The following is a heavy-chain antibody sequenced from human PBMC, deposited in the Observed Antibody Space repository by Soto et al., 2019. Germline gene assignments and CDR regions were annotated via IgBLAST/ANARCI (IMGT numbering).Heavy chain of an antibody. CDR3: AYRRGDFFPRHYYSDY. V-gene: IGHV2-5*02. CDR1: GFSLNTRGVG. J-gene: IGHJ4*02. CDR2: ISWDGET. Sequence: QITLKASGPTLVKPTQTLTLTCTFSGFSLNTRGVGVGWIRQPPGKALEWLALISWDGETRYRPSLKSRLTITKDTSETLVVLTMTSMGPVDTAPYDCAYRRGDFFPRHYYSDYGGPGTVVTVSS. D-gene: IGHD3-3*01.